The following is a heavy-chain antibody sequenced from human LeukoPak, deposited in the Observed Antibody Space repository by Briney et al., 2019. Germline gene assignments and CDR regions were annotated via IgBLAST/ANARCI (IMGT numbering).Heavy chain of an antibody. CDR3: ARGRGFDP. CDR2: INHSGST. J-gene: IGHJ5*02. Sequence: SETLSLTCAVYGGSFSGYYWSWIRQPPGKGLEWIGEINHSGSTNYNPSLKNRVTISVDTSKNQFSLKLSSVTAADTAVYYCARGRGFDPWGQGTLVTVSS. CDR1: GGSFSGYY. V-gene: IGHV4-34*01.